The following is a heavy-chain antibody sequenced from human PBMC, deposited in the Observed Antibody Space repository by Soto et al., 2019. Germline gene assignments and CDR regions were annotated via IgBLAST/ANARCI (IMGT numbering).Heavy chain of an antibody. V-gene: IGHV3-21*01. CDR3: VRVTCSGGSCYSI. D-gene: IGHD2-15*01. J-gene: IGHJ4*02. Sequence: GGSLRLSCAASGFTFSSYSMNWVRQAPGKGLEWVSSISSSSSYIYYADSVKGRFTISRDNAKNSLYLQMNSLRAEDTAVYYCVRVTCSGGSCYSIWGQGTLVTVSS. CDR2: ISSSSSYI. CDR1: GFTFSSYS.